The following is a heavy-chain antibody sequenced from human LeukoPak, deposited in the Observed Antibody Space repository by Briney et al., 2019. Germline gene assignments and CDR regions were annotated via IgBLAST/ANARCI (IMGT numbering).Heavy chain of an antibody. V-gene: IGHV4-34*01. J-gene: IGHJ3*01. CDR1: AGSFSNYY. CDR2: VYHSGST. CDR3: ARGGAVNGFDV. Sequence: SETLSLTCVVYAGSFSNYYWSLIRQIPGKGLEWIGEVYHSGSTDYNPSLKSRITISIDTSKSHFSLKLSSVTVADTAVYYCARGGAVNGFDVWGQGTRVTVSS.